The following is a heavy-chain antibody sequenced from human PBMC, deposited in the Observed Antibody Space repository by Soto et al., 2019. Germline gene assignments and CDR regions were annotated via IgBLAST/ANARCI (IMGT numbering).Heavy chain of an antibody. Sequence: QVQLVQSGAEVKKPGASVKVSCKASGDTFSSYDIKWVRQATGQGLEWMGWMNPNSGNTGDAQKCQGRVTMTRNTSISTTYMELSSLRFEDTAVYYCARGRNGMDVRGQGTTVTVSS. CDR3: ARGRNGMDV. CDR1: GDTFSSYD. CDR2: MNPNSGNT. J-gene: IGHJ6*02. V-gene: IGHV1-8*01.